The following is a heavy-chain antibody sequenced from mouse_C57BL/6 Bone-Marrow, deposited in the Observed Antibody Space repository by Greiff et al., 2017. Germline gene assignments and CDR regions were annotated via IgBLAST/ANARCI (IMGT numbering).Heavy chain of an antibody. V-gene: IGHV14-2*01. Sequence: EVQLQESGAELVKPGASVKLSCTASGFNIKDYYMHWVKQRTEQGLEWIGRIDPEDGEAKYAPKFQGKATITADTSSNTPSLQLRSLTSEDTAAYYCASTGAAFDYWGQGTTLTVSS. CDR1: GFNIKDYY. CDR3: ASTGAAFDY. CDR2: IDPEDGEA. D-gene: IGHD4-1*02. J-gene: IGHJ2*01.